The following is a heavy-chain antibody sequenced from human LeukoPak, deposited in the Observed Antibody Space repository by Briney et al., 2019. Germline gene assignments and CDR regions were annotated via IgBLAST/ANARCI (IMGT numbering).Heavy chain of an antibody. CDR2: INPSGGST. Sequence: ASVKVSCKASGYTFTSYYMYWVRQAPGQGLEWMGIINPSGGSTSYAQKFQGRVTMTRDTSTSTVYMELSSLRSEDTAVYYCARQKNYYDSSGYYLEEFDYWGQGTLVTVSS. CDR3: ARQKNYYDSSGYYLEEFDY. V-gene: IGHV1-46*01. CDR1: GYTFTSYY. J-gene: IGHJ4*02. D-gene: IGHD3-22*01.